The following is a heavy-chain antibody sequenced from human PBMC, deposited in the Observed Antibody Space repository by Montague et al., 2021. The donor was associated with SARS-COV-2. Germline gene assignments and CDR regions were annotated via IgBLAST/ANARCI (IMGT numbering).Heavy chain of an antibody. D-gene: IGHD5-24*01. J-gene: IGHJ4*02. Sequence: SETLSLTCAVYTDAFSGYYWTWIRQPPGKGLEWIGDVSHPGSAKYYPSPKGRVPISLTMGRKQVSLRLTSVTAADTATYYCSRGVYNRVMFVVSPPYYFDYWGQGTMVAVSA. V-gene: IGHV4-34*01. CDR2: VSHPGSA. CDR3: SRGVYNRVMFVVSPPYYFDY. CDR1: TDAFSGYY.